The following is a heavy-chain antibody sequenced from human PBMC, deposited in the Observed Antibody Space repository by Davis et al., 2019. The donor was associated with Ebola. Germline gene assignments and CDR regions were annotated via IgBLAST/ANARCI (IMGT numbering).Heavy chain of an antibody. J-gene: IGHJ6*02. Sequence: ASVKVSCKASGYTFTSYGISWVRQAPGQGLEWMGWISAYNGNTNYAQKFQGRVTMTTDTSTSTAYMELRSLRSDDTAVYYSARVSRIYSSSSYYYYYGMDVWGQGTTVTVSS. D-gene: IGHD6-6*01. CDR2: ISAYNGNT. CDR3: ARVSRIYSSSSYYYYYGMDV. V-gene: IGHV1-18*01. CDR1: GYTFTSYG.